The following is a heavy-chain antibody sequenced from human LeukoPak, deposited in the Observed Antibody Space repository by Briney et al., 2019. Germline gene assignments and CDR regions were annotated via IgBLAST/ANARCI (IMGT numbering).Heavy chain of an antibody. J-gene: IGHJ4*02. Sequence: SVKVSCKASGCTFSSYAISWVRQAPGQGLEWMGGIIPIFGTANYAQKFQGRVTITTDESTSTAYMELRSLRSEDTAVYYCARASGSYYLSSYYFDYWGQGTLVTVSS. CDR1: GCTFSSYA. D-gene: IGHD1-26*01. CDR2: IIPIFGTA. CDR3: ARASGSYYLSSYYFDY. V-gene: IGHV1-69*05.